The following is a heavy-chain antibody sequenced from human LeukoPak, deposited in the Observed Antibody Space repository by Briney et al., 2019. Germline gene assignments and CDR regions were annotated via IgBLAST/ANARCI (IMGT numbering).Heavy chain of an antibody. CDR3: ARGWELPRVFDY. CDR2: IRYDGSNK. D-gene: IGHD1-26*01. CDR1: GFTFSSYG. V-gene: IGHV3-30*02. J-gene: IGHJ4*02. Sequence: GGSLRLSCAASGFTFSSYGMHWVRQAPGKGLEWVAFIRYDGSNKYYADSVKGRFTISRDNSKNSLYLQMNSLRAEDTAVYYCARGWELPRVFDYWGQGTLVTVSS.